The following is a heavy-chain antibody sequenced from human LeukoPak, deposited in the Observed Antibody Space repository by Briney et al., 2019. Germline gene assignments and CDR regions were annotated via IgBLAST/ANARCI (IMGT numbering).Heavy chain of an antibody. D-gene: IGHD1-20*01. J-gene: IGHJ3*02. CDR3: ARDLYNWNDATDAFDI. CDR1: GFTFSSYE. CDR2: ISSSGSTI. Sequence: GGSLRLSCAASGFTFSSYEMNWVRQAPGKGLEWVSYISSSGSTIYYADSVKGRFTISRDNAKNSLYLQMNSLRAEDTAVYYCARDLYNWNDATDAFDIWGQGTMVTVSS. V-gene: IGHV3-48*03.